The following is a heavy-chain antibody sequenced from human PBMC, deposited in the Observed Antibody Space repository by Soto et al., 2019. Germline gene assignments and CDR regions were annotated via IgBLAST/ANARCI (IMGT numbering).Heavy chain of an antibody. CDR2: ISGSGGST. CDR1: GFTFSSYA. Sequence: GGSLRLSCAASGFTFSSYAMSWVRQAPGKGLEWVSAISGSGGSTYYADSVKGRFTISRDNSKNTLYLQMNSLRAEDTAVYYCAKVYDFWSGYQYYFDYWGQGTLVTVS. V-gene: IGHV3-23*01. D-gene: IGHD3-3*01. CDR3: AKVYDFWSGYQYYFDY. J-gene: IGHJ4*02.